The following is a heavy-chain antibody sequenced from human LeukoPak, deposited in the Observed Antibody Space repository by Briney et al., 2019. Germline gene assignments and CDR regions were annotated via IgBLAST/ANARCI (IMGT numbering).Heavy chain of an antibody. D-gene: IGHD2-15*01. CDR1: GGSIVTSDYY. CDR2: IYYTGNT. V-gene: IGHV4-39*01. J-gene: IGHJ3*02. CDR3: ARRGYYSGSFDI. Sequence: SETLSLTCTVSGGSIVTSDYYWGWIRLPPGKGLEYIGTIYYTGNTYYSPSLKSRLTIGIDTSKTQFSLKLNSATATDTAVYYCARRGYYSGSFDIWGQGTMVTVSS.